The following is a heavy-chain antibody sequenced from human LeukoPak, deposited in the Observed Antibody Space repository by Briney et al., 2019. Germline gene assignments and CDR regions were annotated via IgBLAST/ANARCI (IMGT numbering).Heavy chain of an antibody. J-gene: IGHJ6*02. CDR1: GFTVSNAW. D-gene: IGHD3-3*01. Sequence: GGSLRLSCAASGFTVSNAWMSWVRQAPGKGLGWVGRIKTITDDGTTDYAAPVTGRFTISRDDSKNMLFLQMNTLKTEDTAVYYCTTPAFLGKSPYGLDVWGQGTTVTVSS. CDR2: IKTITDDGTT. CDR3: TTPAFLGKSPYGLDV. V-gene: IGHV3-15*01.